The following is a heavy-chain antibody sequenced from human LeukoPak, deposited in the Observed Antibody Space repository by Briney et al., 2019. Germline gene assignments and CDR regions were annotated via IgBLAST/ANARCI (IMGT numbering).Heavy chain of an antibody. CDR1: GFTFSSNS. D-gene: IGHD1-20*01. V-gene: IGHV3-21*01. CDR3: ARNLYNWNYYAMDV. Sequence: GGSLRLSCAASGFTFSSNSLNWVRQAPGKGLQWVSSISSSSSYIYYADSVKGRFTISKDNAKNSLYLQMNSLRAEDTAVYYCARNLYNWNYYAMDVWGQGTTVTVSS. CDR2: ISSSSSYI. J-gene: IGHJ6*02.